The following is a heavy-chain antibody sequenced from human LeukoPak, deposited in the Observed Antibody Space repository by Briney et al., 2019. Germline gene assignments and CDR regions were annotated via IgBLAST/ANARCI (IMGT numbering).Heavy chain of an antibody. CDR1: SGSISSHY. CDR3: ARAVTGYHFDH. D-gene: IGHD2-21*02. J-gene: IGHJ4*02. V-gene: IGHV4-59*11. CDR2: IYYSGSI. Sequence: SETLSLTCTVSSGSISSHYWGWIRQPPGKGLEWIGYIYYSGSINYNPSLQSRVTISVDTSKNQFSLKLSSVSAADTAVYYCARAVTGYHFDHWGQGTLVTVSS.